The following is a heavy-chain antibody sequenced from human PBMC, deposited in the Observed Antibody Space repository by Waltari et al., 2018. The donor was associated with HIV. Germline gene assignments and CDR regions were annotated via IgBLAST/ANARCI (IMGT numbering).Heavy chain of an antibody. V-gene: IGHV1-8*02. CDR3: TKGRRGALFGDE. D-gene: IGHD3-3*01. CDR1: GYSFIDFD. J-gene: IGHJ4*02. CDR2: MNPDNGDA. Sequence: QVQFVQSGAEIKKPRASVRISCKAFGYSFIDFDINWVRRPPGRGLEWVGWMNPDNGDAGYGHKFKGRFSLTRDTSTDTGYMDVDNLKSEDTAIYYCTKGRRGALFGDEWGQGTLVTVSS.